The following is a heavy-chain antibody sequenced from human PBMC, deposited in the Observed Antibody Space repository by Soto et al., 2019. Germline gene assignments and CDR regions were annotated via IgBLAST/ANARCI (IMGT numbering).Heavy chain of an antibody. CDR3: AGRPEIHPR. Sequence: QVHLQESGPGLMKPSETLSLTCAISGGSTSSSDWWTWVRQPPGEGLEWIGEIHRAGVTNYNSSLXSRLPISLDHSRNQFSLSLTSVTAADAAVYFCAGRPEIHPRWGQGILVPVSS. V-gene: IGHV4-4*02. CDR2: IHRAGVT. D-gene: IGHD1-26*01. J-gene: IGHJ4*02. CDR1: GGSTSSSDW.